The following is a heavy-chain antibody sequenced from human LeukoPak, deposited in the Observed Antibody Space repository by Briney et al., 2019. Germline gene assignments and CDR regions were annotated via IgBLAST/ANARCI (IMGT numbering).Heavy chain of an antibody. J-gene: IGHJ4*02. V-gene: IGHV3-74*01. CDR2: INTDGSST. CDR1: GFTFSSYW. CDR3: ARAYSSGWWGNY. Sequence: GGSLRLSCAASGFTFSSYWMHWVRQAPGKGLVWVSRINTDGSSTSYADSVKGRFTISRDNAKNSLYLQMNSLRAEDTAVYYCARAYSSGWWGNYWGQGTLVTVSS. D-gene: IGHD6-19*01.